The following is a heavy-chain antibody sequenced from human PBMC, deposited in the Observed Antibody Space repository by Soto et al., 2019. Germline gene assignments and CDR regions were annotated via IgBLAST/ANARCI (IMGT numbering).Heavy chain of an antibody. CDR3: ASSPPAMVAPNI. V-gene: IGHV4-59*02. CDR2: VYYSGST. J-gene: IGHJ4*02. D-gene: IGHD5-18*01. Sequence: KPSETLSLTCTVSGGSVSSYSWTWVRQPPGKGLEWIGYVYYSGSTHYNPSLKSRVTISLDTSKNQFSLKLTSVTAADTAMYFCASSPPAMVAPNIWGQGTLVT. CDR1: GGSVSSYS.